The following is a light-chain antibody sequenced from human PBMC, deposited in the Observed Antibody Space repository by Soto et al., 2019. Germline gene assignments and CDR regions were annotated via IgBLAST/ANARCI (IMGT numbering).Light chain of an antibody. CDR1: QSINTW. CDR2: SAS. Sequence: DIQMTQSPSSVSASVGDRVTITCRASQSINTWLAWYQQKPGKTPELLIYSASTLHVGVPPRFRGSGSGTDFTLTIRSLQPEDFATYYCQQADSFPPTFGQGTLLEMK. V-gene: IGKV1-12*01. CDR3: QQADSFPPT. J-gene: IGKJ5*01.